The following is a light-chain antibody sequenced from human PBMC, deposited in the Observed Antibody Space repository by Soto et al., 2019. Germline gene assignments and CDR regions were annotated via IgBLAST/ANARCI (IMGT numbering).Light chain of an antibody. CDR1: QSIGRW. V-gene: IGKV1-5*01. J-gene: IGKJ1*01. CDR2: DAS. CDR3: QQYNTYAPESS. Sequence: DIQMTQSPSTLSAFVGDRVTITCRASQSIGRWLAWYQQKPGKAPKLLIYDASSLESGVPSRFSGSGSGTEFTLTISSLQPDDFATYDGQQYNTYAPESSFGQGTKVEVK.